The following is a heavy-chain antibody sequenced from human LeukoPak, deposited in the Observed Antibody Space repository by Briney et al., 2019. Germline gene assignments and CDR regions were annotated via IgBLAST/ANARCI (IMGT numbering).Heavy chain of an antibody. CDR3: ASEVIVVVPAAINWFDP. Sequence: GGSLRLSCAASGFTFSSYWMHWVRQAPGKGLVWVSRINSDGSSTSYADSVKGRFTISRDNAKNTLYLQMNSLRAEATAVYYCASEVIVVVPAAINWFDPGGQATLVTVSS. CDR1: GFTFSSYW. D-gene: IGHD2-2*02. J-gene: IGHJ5*02. CDR2: INSDGSST. V-gene: IGHV3-74*01.